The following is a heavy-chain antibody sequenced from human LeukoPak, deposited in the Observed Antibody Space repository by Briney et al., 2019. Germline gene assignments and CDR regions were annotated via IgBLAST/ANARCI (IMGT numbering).Heavy chain of an antibody. D-gene: IGHD1-26*01. CDR2: IIRDGSEK. CDR3: ARAVGATTYDAFDI. J-gene: IGHJ3*02. CDR1: RFTFSSYW. V-gene: IGHV3-7*01. Sequence: PGGSLRLSCAASRFTFSSYWMSWVRQAPGKGLEWVANIIRDGSEKYYVDSVKGRFTISRDNAKNSLYLQMNSLRAEDTAVYYCARAVGATTYDAFDIWGQGTMVTVSS.